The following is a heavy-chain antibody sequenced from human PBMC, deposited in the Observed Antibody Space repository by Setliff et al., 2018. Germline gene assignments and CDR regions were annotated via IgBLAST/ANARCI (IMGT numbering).Heavy chain of an antibody. CDR1: GITFSSYA. Sequence: GGSLRLSCAASGITFSSYAMHWVRQAPGKGLEWVAVISYDGINKYYADSVKGRFTISRDNSKNTLYLQMDSLRDEDTAVYFCARDREGDGNYYMDVWGKGTTVTVSS. CDR3: ARDREGDGNYYMDV. D-gene: IGHD1-1*01. J-gene: IGHJ6*03. CDR2: ISYDGINK. V-gene: IGHV3-30*07.